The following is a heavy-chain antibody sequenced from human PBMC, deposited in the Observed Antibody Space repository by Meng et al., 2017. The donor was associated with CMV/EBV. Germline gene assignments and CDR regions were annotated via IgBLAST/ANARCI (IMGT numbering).Heavy chain of an antibody. CDR2: IYYSGST. J-gene: IGHJ4*02. D-gene: IGHD2-2*01. CDR1: GGSISSGDYY. CDR3: ARVGRTSCYDY. V-gene: IGHV4-30-4*08. Sequence: QVQRPDSGAGLVKPSQTLSLTCTVSGGSISSGDYYWSWIRQPPGKGLEWIGYIYYSGSTYYNPSLKSRVTISVDTSKNQFSLKLSSVTAADTAVYYCARVGRTSCYDYWGQGTLVTVSS.